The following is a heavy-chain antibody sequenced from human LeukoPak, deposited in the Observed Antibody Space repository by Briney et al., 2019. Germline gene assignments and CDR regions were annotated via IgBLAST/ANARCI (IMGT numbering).Heavy chain of an antibody. CDR3: AKDLRAVADPLYNWFDP. CDR2: ISWNSGSI. CDR1: GFTFDDYA. J-gene: IGHJ5*02. Sequence: GRSLRLSCAASGFTFDDYAMHWVRQAPGKGLEWVSGISWNSGSIGYADSVKGRFTISRDNAKNSLYLQMNSLRAEDTALYYCAKDLRAVADPLYNWFDPWGQGTLVTVSS. D-gene: IGHD6-19*01. V-gene: IGHV3-9*01.